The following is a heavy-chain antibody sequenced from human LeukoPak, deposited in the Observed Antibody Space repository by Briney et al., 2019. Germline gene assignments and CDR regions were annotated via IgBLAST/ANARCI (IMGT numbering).Heavy chain of an antibody. J-gene: IGHJ6*03. CDR3: ARDRHGYYNYMDV. CDR1: GYTFTSYG. V-gene: IGHV1-18*01. CDR2: ISAYNGNT. Sequence: EASVKVSCKASGYTFTSYGISWVRQAPGQGLEWMGWISAYNGNTNYAQKLQGRVTVTEDTSISTAYLEVNNLKSDDTAVYYCARDRHGYYNYMDVWGKGTTVVVSS.